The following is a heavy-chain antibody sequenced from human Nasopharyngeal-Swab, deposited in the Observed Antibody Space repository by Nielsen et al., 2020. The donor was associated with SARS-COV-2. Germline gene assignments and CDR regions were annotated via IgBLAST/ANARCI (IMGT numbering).Heavy chain of an antibody. Sequence: SVKVSCKASGGTFSSYAISWVRQAPGQGLEWMGGIIPIFGTANYAQKFQGRVTITADESASTAYMELSSLRSEDTAVYYCARGSETHDYSNYVFNVYYYYMDVWGKGTTVTVSS. CDR1: GGTFSSYA. J-gene: IGHJ6*03. CDR2: IIPIFGTA. CDR3: ARGSETHDYSNYVFNVYYYYMDV. D-gene: IGHD4-11*01. V-gene: IGHV1-69*13.